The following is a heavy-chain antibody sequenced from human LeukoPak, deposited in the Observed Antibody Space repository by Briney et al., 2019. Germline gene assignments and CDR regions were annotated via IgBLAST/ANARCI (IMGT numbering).Heavy chain of an antibody. CDR1: GFTFSSYG. CDR3: ASSTYSGSHWDAFDI. CDR2: ISGSGSST. Sequence: GGSLRLSCAASGFTFSSYGMSWVRQAPGKGLEWVSAISGSGSSTYYAASVKGRFTISRDNSKNTLYLQMNSLRAEDTAVYYCASSTYSGSHWDAFDIWGQGTMVTVSS. V-gene: IGHV3-23*01. J-gene: IGHJ3*02. D-gene: IGHD1-26*01.